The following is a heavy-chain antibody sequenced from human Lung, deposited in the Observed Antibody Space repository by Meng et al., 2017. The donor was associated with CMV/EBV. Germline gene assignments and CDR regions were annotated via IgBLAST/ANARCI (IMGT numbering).Heavy chain of an antibody. Sequence: LTXXASGFSFGTYGMHWVRQAPGKGLEWVSFIRYDGSNIYYVDSVKGRLFTSRDNSKNTLFLQMTSLRAEDTAVYYCAKGLSNYDSWSVCDYWGQGXLVTVSS. D-gene: IGHD3-3*01. CDR3: AKGLSNYDSWSVCDY. J-gene: IGHJ4*02. CDR2: IRYDGSNI. V-gene: IGHV3-30*02. CDR1: GFSFGTYG.